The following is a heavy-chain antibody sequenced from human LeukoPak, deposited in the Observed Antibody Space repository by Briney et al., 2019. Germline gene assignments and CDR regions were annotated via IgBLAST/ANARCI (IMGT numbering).Heavy chain of an antibody. CDR1: GVTVSSNH. J-gene: IGHJ3*02. CDR3: ARDGGYGGNPNDAFDM. D-gene: IGHD4-23*01. CDR2: IYSGGGT. Sequence: GGSLRLPCAVSGVTVSSNHMSWVRQAPGKGLEWVSAIYSGGGTYYADSVKGRFTLSRDISKNTLYLQMNSLRAEDTAVYYCARDGGYGGNPNDAFDMWGQGTMVTVSS. V-gene: IGHV3-66*01.